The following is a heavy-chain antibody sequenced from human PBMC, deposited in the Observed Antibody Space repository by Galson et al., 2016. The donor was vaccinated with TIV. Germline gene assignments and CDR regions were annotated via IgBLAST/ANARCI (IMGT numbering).Heavy chain of an antibody. V-gene: IGHV1-69*01. Sequence: QSGAEVTRPGSSVKVSCKASGDTFLSYPFNWVRQAPGHGLEWMGGFIPLFGTPNYAQKFPGRVTSTADESTSTVHMELSSLRSEDTAVYYCAKDRNTAMDTYHQYYGMDVWGQGTTVTVSS. J-gene: IGHJ6*02. CDR2: FIPLFGTP. CDR1: GDTFLSYP. CDR3: AKDRNTAMDTYHQYYGMDV. D-gene: IGHD5-18*01.